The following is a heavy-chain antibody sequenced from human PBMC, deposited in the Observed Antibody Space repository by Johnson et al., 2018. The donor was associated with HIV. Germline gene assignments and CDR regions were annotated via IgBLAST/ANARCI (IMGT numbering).Heavy chain of an antibody. Sequence: VQLVESGGALVQPGRSLRLSCSASGFTFDDYAMHWVRQAPGKGLEWVSGISWNSGSIGYADSVKGRFTISRDNAKNSLYLQMNSLRAEDTALYYCAKDHPISVWGQGTMVTVSS. CDR2: ISWNSGSI. J-gene: IGHJ3*01. V-gene: IGHV3-9*01. CDR1: GFTFDDYA. CDR3: AKDHPISV.